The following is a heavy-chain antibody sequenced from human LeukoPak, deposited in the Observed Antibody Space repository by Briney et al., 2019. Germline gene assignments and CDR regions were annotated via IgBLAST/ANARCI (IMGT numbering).Heavy chain of an antibody. J-gene: IGHJ6*03. V-gene: IGHV1-18*01. D-gene: IGHD2-21*01. Sequence: GASVKVSCKASGYTFTSYGISWVRQAPGQGLEWMGWISAYNGNTNYAQKLQGRVTMTTDTSTRTAYMELRSLRSDDTAVYYCARDCGGDCYSEASEDYYYYYMDVWGKGTTVTVSS. CDR3: ARDCGGDCYSEASEDYYYYYMDV. CDR2: ISAYNGNT. CDR1: GYTFTSYG.